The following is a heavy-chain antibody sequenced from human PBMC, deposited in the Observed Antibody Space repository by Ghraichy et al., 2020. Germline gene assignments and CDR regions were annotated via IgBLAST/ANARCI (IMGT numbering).Heavy chain of an antibody. CDR3: ARGKRDGYKWAWYFDL. CDR2: IYYSGST. D-gene: IGHD5-24*01. Sequence: SETLSLTCTVSGGSISSYYWSWIRQPPGKGLEWIGYIYYSGSTNYNPSLKSRVTISVDTSKNQFSLKLSSVTAADTAVYYCARGKRDGYKWAWYFDLWGRGTLVTVSS. J-gene: IGHJ2*01. V-gene: IGHV4-59*01. CDR1: GGSISSYY.